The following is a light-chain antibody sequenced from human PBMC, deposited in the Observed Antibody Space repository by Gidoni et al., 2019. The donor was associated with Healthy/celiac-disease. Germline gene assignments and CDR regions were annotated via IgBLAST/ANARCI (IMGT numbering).Light chain of an antibody. CDR2: LGS. CDR1: QSLLHSNGYDY. Sequence: DGVMTQSPLSLPVTPGEPASISCRSSQSLLHSNGYDYLDWYLQKPGQSPQLLIYLGSNRASGVPDRFSGSGSGTDFTLKISRVEAEDVGIYYCMQALQTPITFGQGTRLDIK. J-gene: IGKJ5*01. CDR3: MQALQTPIT. V-gene: IGKV2-28*01.